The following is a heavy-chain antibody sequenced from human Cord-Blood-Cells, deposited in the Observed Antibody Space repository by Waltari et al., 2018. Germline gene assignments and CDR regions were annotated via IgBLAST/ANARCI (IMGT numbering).Heavy chain of an antibody. CDR1: GFTFSSYA. J-gene: IGHJ4*02. V-gene: IGHV3-23*01. D-gene: IGHD3-10*01. Sequence: EVQLLESGGGLVQPGGSLRLSCAASGFTFSSYAMSGVRQAPGKGQGWVSSFSGSGGITYYADSVKGLFTISRDNSKNTLYLQMNSLRAEDTAVYYCAKGAYRGSYYKVDYWGQGTLVTVSS. CDR2: FSGSGGIT. CDR3: AKGAYRGSYYKVDY.